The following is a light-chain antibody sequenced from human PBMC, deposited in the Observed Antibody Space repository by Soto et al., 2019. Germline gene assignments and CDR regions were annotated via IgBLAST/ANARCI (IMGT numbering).Light chain of an antibody. Sequence: EIVMTQSPATLSVSPGERATLSCRASQSVSGNLAWYQQRPGQAPRLLIYAASTRATGIPARFTGSGSGTEFTLTISSLQSEDFAVYYCQQYDNWPPYTFGQGTKLEI. CDR3: QQYDNWPPYT. CDR1: QSVSGN. J-gene: IGKJ2*01. CDR2: AAS. V-gene: IGKV3-15*01.